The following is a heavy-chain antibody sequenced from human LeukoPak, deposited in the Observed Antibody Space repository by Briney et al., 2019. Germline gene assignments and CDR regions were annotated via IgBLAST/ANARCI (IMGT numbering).Heavy chain of an antibody. CDR2: INPNICGT. D-gene: IGHD3-3*01. J-gene: IGHJ4*02. CDR1: GYTFTGYY. V-gene: IGHV1-2*02. Sequence: ASVKVSCKASGYTFTGYYMHWVRQAPGHGLEWIGWINPNICGTNYAQKFQGRVTMTRDTSISTAYMELSRLRSDDTAVYYCARDVEITIFGVGDRGYWGQGTLVTVSS. CDR3: ARDVEITIFGVGDRGY.